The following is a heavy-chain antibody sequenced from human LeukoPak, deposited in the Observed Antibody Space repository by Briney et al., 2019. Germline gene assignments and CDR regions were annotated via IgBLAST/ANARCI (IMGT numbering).Heavy chain of an antibody. CDR2: ITSAGGGT. J-gene: IGHJ4*02. CDR1: GFTFTNYA. V-gene: IGHV3-23*01. Sequence: GGSLRLSCVASGFTFTNYAMTWVRQAPGKGLEWVSSITSAGGGTYYADSLKGRFTISRDNSKNTLYLQVNSLRAEDTAIYCCTKETGSHDNWGQGTLVTVSS. D-gene: IGHD1-26*01. CDR3: TKETGSHDN.